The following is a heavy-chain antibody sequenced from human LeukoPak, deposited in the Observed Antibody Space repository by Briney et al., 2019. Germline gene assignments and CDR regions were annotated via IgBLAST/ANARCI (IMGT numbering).Heavy chain of an antibody. D-gene: IGHD3-22*01. Sequence: ASVKVSCKASGYTFTGHYMHRVRQAPGQGLEWMGWINPNSGGTNYAQKFQGRVTMTRDTSISTAYMELSRLRSDDTAVYYCARWSSSIIVVVPFDYWGQGTLVTVSS. CDR1: GYTFTGHY. J-gene: IGHJ4*02. CDR3: ARWSSSIIVVVPFDY. CDR2: INPNSGGT. V-gene: IGHV1-2*02.